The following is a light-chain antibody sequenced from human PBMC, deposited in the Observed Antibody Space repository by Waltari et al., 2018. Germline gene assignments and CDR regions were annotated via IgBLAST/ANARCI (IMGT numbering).Light chain of an antibody. CDR1: QSVFYSSKNKNY. J-gene: IGKJ2*01. CDR2: RAS. CDR3: QQYYGNPRT. V-gene: IGKV4-1*01. Sequence: DIVMTQSPDSLAVSPGERATINAKSSQSVFYSSKNKNYLAWYQQKPGQAPKLLIYRASTRESGVPDRFSGSGSGTDFTLTISSLQAEDVAVYYCQQYYGNPRTFGQGTKLEIK.